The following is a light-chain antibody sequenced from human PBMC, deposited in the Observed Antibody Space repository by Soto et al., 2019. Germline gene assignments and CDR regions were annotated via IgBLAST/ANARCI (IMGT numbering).Light chain of an antibody. CDR2: EVN. J-gene: IGLJ2*01. Sequence: QSVLTQPPSASGSPGQSVTISCTGTSSDVGNYNHVSWYQHHPGKAPRLMISEVNKRPSGVPDRFSGSKSGNTASLTVSGLQAEDEADYYCSSYAGSNTYILFGGGTKVTVL. V-gene: IGLV2-8*01. CDR3: SSYAGSNTYIL. CDR1: SSDVGNYNH.